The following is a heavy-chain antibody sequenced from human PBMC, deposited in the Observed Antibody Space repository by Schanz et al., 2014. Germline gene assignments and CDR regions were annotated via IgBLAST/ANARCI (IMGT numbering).Heavy chain of an antibody. CDR2: ISSSSVYI. J-gene: IGHJ4*02. CDR1: GFTFSDYY. Sequence: VQLVESGGGLVQPGGSLRLSCAASGFTFSDYYMSWIRQAPGKGLEWISYISSSSVYIHYSDSVKGRFTISRDNAKNSLELQMNSLRAEDTAVYYCASIESPLWYFEYWGQGALVTVSS. D-gene: IGHD3-10*01. V-gene: IGHV3-11*06. CDR3: ASIESPLWYFEY.